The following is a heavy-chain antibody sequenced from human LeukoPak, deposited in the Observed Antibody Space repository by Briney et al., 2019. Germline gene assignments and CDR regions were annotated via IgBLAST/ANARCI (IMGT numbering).Heavy chain of an antibody. Sequence: SVKVSCKASGYTFTSYAISWVRQAPGQGLEWMGRIIPIFGTANYAQKFQGRVTITTDESTSTAYMELSSLRSEDTAVYYCARDRLRLGELSSHLYFDYWGQGTLVTVSS. CDR3: ARDRLRLGELSSHLYFDY. D-gene: IGHD3-16*02. V-gene: IGHV1-69*05. CDR2: IIPIFGTA. J-gene: IGHJ4*02. CDR1: GYTFTSYA.